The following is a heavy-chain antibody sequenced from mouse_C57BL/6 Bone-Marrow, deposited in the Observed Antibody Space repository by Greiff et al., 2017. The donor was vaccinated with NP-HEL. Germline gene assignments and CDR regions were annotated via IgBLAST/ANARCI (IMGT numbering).Heavy chain of an antibody. V-gene: IGHV1-82*01. J-gene: IGHJ3*01. D-gene: IGHD1-1*01. Sequence: QVQLQQSGPELVKPGASVKISCKASGYAFSSSWMNWVKQRPGKGLEWIGRIYPGDGDTNYNGKFKGKATLTADKSSSTAYMQLSSLTSEDSAVYFCASDYYDMGFAYWGQGTLVTVSA. CDR1: GYAFSSSW. CDR2: IYPGDGDT. CDR3: ASDYYDMGFAY.